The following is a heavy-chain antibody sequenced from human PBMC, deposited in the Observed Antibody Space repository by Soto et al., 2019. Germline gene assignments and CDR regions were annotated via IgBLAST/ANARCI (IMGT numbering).Heavy chain of an antibody. CDR3: ARDPGRGAGPLDY. Sequence: PGGSLRLSCAASGFTFSSYSMNWVRQAPGKGLEWVSSISSSSSYIYYADSVKGRFTISRDNAKNSLYLQMNSLRAEDTAVYYCARDPGRGAGPLDYWGQGTLVTVSS. CDR2: ISSSSSYI. V-gene: IGHV3-21*01. D-gene: IGHD6-19*01. J-gene: IGHJ4*02. CDR1: GFTFSSYS.